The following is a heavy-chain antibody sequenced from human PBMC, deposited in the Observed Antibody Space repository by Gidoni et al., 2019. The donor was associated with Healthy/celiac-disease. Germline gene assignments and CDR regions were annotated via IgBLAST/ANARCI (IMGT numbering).Heavy chain of an antibody. D-gene: IGHD4-17*01. CDR1: GGSISSYY. CDR2: IYTSGST. V-gene: IGHV4-4*07. CDR3: ARDHTWDSDYGGLFDY. J-gene: IGHJ4*02. Sequence: QVQLQESGPGLVKPSETLSLTCTVSGGSISSYYWSWIRPPAGKGLEWIGRIYTSGSTNYIPSLKSRVTMSVDTSKNQFSLKLSSVTAADTAVYYCARDHTWDSDYGGLFDYWGQGTLVTVSS.